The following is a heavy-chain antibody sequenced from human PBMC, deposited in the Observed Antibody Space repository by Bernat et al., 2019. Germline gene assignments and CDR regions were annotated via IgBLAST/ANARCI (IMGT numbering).Heavy chain of an antibody. CDR2: ISYDGSNK. J-gene: IGHJ4*02. CDR3: ARDLGDVVPAAMDY. Sequence: QVQLVESGGGVVQPGRSLRLSCAASGFTFSSYGMHWVRQAPGKGLEWVAVISYDGSNKYYADSVKGRFTISRDNSKNTLYLQMNSLRAEDTAVYYCARDLGDVVPAAMDYWGQGTLVTVSS. D-gene: IGHD2-2*01. V-gene: IGHV3-30*03. CDR1: GFTFSSYG.